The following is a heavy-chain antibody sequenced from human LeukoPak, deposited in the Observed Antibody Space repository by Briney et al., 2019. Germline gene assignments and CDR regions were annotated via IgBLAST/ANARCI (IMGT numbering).Heavy chain of an antibody. CDR2: IYYSGST. J-gene: IGHJ6*02. Sequence: PSETLSLTCTVSGGSISNYYWSWIRQPPGKGLEWIGYIYYSGSTNYNPSLKSRVTISVDTSKNQFSLKLSSVTAADTAVYYCARDRSPEHYCASSRWDYYYGMDVWGQGTTVTVSS. CDR3: ARDRSPEHYCASSRWDYYYGMDV. D-gene: IGHD3-22*01. V-gene: IGHV4-59*01. CDR1: GGSISNYY.